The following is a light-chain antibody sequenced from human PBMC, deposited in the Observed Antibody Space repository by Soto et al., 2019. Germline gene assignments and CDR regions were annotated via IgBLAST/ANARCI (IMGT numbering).Light chain of an antibody. Sequence: DIQMTQSPSSLSASVGDRVTITCQASQDITNYLNWYQQKPGKAPNLLIYGASNLETGVPSRFSGSGSGTDFTLTISSLQPEDFATYYCQKANSFPINFGQGTRLEIK. CDR2: GAS. J-gene: IGKJ5*01. V-gene: IGKV1-33*01. CDR3: QKANSFPIN. CDR1: QDITNY.